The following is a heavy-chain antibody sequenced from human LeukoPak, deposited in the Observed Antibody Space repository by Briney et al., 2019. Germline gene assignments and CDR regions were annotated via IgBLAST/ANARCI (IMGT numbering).Heavy chain of an antibody. CDR1: GYSFTSYW. D-gene: IGHD3-22*01. V-gene: IGHV5-51*01. J-gene: IGHJ6*02. Sequence: GESLKISCKGSGYSFTSYWIGWVRQMPGKGLEWMGVIYPGDSDTRYSPSFRGQVTISADKSISTAYLQWSSLKASDTAMYYCARHAAELNYYDSSGPTSGMDVWGQGTTVTVSS. CDR2: IYPGDSDT. CDR3: ARHAAELNYYDSSGPTSGMDV.